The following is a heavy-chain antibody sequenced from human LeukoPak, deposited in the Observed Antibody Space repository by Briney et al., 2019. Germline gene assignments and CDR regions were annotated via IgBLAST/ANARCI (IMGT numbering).Heavy chain of an antibody. D-gene: IGHD3-9*01. CDR1: GYSIFSGYY. CDR2: IYRGGST. Sequence: PSETLSLTCAVSGYSIFSGYYWGWIRQPPGKGLEWIGSIYRGGSTYYTPSLKGRVTISGDTSKNHFSLKLTSVTAADTAFYYCASVSGDYDILTGYGAGSFDIWGQGTMVTVSS. V-gene: IGHV4-38-2*01. J-gene: IGHJ3*02. CDR3: ASVSGDYDILTGYGAGSFDI.